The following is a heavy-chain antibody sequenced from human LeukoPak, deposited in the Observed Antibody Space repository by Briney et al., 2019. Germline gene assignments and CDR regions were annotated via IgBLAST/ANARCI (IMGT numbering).Heavy chain of an antibody. CDR3: ARLTVFPSSDDY. J-gene: IGHJ4*02. D-gene: IGHD2-15*01. V-gene: IGHV4-39*01. CDR1: GGSISSRSYY. CDR2: IYYSGST. Sequence: SETLSLTCTVSGGSISSRSYYCGWIRQPPGKGLEWIGNIYYSGSTYYNPSLGSRVTISVDTSKNQFSLKVNSVTAADTAVYYCARLTVFPSSDDYWGQGTLVTVSS.